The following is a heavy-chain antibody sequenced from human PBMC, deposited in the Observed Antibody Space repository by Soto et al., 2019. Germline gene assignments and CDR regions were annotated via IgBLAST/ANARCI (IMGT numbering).Heavy chain of an antibody. CDR2: IAVGSGNT. D-gene: IGHD3-10*01. Sequence: SVKVSCKASGFTFTSSAVQWVRQARGQRLEWIGWIAVGSGNTNYAQKFQERVTITRDMSTRTAYMELSSVTAADTAVYYCARVNFLRSFVSGGGLNWFDPWGQG. V-gene: IGHV1-58*01. CDR3: ARVNFLRSFVSGGGLNWFDP. CDR1: GFTFTSSA. J-gene: IGHJ5*02.